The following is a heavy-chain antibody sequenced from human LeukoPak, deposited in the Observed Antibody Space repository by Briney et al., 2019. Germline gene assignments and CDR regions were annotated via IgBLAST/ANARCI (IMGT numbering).Heavy chain of an antibody. V-gene: IGHV3-53*04. D-gene: IGHD5-18*01. CDR2: IYSGGTT. CDR3: ARFDTVMAYYFDL. Sequence: PGGSLRLSCAASGFTISTNCMTWVRQAPGKGLEWGSTIYSGGTTYYADSVMGRFTISRHNSRNTLYLQMNSLRAEDTAVYYCARFDTVMAYYFDLWGQGTLVTVSS. J-gene: IGHJ4*02. CDR1: GFTISTNC.